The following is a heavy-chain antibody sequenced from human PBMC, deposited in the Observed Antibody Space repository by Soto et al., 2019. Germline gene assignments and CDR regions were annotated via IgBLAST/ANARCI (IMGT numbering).Heavy chain of an antibody. V-gene: IGHV4-59*01. J-gene: IGHJ5*02. CDR2: VYYSGST. D-gene: IGHD3-9*01. CDR1: GGSISNYY. Sequence: SETLSRTCTVSGGSISNYYWTWVRQPPGKGLEWIGYVYYSGSTNYNPSLESRVTISIDASKNRFSLKMKSVTAADTAVYYCVRDYLLTGFDPWGQGALVTVSS. CDR3: VRDYLLTGFDP.